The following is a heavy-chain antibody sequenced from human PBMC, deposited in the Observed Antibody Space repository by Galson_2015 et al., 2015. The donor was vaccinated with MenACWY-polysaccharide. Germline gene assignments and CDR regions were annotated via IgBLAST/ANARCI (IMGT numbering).Heavy chain of an antibody. J-gene: IGHJ4*02. D-gene: IGHD6-13*01. Sequence: SLRLSCAASGFTFSSYGMLWVRQAPGKGLEWVAVIPYDGSNKYYADSVKGRFTISRDNSKNTLYLQMNSLRAEDTAVYYCAKDIAAAGTGDYFDYWGQGTLVTVSS. CDR3: AKDIAAAGTGDYFDY. CDR1: GFTFSSYG. CDR2: IPYDGSNK. V-gene: IGHV3-30*18.